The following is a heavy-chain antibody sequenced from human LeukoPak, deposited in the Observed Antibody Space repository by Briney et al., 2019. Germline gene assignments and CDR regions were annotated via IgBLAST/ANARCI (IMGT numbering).Heavy chain of an antibody. CDR1: GFSFTTYW. J-gene: IGHJ5*02. CDR2: INSDGSDT. Sequence: GGSLRLSCAASGFSFTTYWMSWVRQAPGKGPVWVSRINSDGSDTDYADSVKGRFTISRDNAKNTLYLKMNSLRVEDTAVYTCARVPWGYGYYRTNWIEPWGQGTLVTVSS. D-gene: IGHD4-17*01. CDR3: ARVPWGYGYYRTNWIEP. V-gene: IGHV3-74*01.